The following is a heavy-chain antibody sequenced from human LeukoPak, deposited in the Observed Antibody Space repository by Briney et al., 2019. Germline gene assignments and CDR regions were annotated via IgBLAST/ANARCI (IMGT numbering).Heavy chain of an antibody. Sequence: GESLKISCKGSGYSFTNYRISWVRHMPRRSLEWMGWIDASDSYTNYSPSFQGHVTISADKSSSTAYLQWSSLKASDTAIYYCARHVLYSYGPQWWFDPWGQGTLVTVSS. CDR1: GYSFTNYR. V-gene: IGHV5-10-1*01. CDR3: ARHVLYSYGPQWWFDP. J-gene: IGHJ5*02. D-gene: IGHD5-18*01. CDR2: IDASDSYT.